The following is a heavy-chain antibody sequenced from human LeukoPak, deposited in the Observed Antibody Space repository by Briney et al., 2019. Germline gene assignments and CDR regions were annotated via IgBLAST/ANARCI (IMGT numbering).Heavy chain of an antibody. J-gene: IGHJ4*02. Sequence: GGSLRLSCAASGFTFGSYSMNWVRQAPGKGLEWVSSISSSSSYIYYADSVKGRFTISRDNAKNSLYLQMNSLRAEDTAVYYCARETLYSSSWYGPFDYWGQGTLVTVSS. CDR3: ARETLYSSSWYGPFDY. D-gene: IGHD6-13*01. V-gene: IGHV3-21*01. CDR1: GFTFGSYS. CDR2: ISSSSSYI.